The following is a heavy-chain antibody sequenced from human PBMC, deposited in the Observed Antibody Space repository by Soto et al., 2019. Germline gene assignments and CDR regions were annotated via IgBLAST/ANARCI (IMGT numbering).Heavy chain of an antibody. CDR1: GYSFTSYW. CDR3: ARSSWYYDSSGQGGNWFDP. Sequence: LGESLKISCQGSGYSFTSYWIGWVRQMPGKGLEWMGIIYPGDSDTRYSPSFQGQVTISADKSISTAYLQWSSLKASDTAMYYCARSSWYYDSSGQGGNWFDPWGQGTLVTVSS. D-gene: IGHD3-22*01. J-gene: IGHJ5*02. V-gene: IGHV5-51*01. CDR2: IYPGDSDT.